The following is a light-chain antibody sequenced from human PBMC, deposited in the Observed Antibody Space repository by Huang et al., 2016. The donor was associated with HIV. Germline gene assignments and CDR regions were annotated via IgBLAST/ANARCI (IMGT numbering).Light chain of an antibody. Sequence: DIQMTQSPSSLYASVGDRVTITCQASQDGEKYLNWYQQKPGKAPKVLIYDAANLETGVALRFSGSGSGTNFTLTINSLQPEDVGKYFCQQYDDLPLTFGGGTKVALK. CDR2: DAA. CDR1: QDGEKY. V-gene: IGKV1-33*01. CDR3: QQYDDLPLT. J-gene: IGKJ4*01.